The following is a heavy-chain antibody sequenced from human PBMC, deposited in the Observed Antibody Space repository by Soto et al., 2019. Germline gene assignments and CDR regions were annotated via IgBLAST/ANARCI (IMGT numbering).Heavy chain of an antibody. V-gene: IGHV6-1*01. Sequence: SQTLSLTCVITGDSVSSNSAGWSSVRQSPSRGLEWLGRTYYRSKWYYEYAVSVRGRITINPDTSKNQYSLQLNSVTPEDTAVYFCARGEQYSGRIFDFWGQGTLVTVSS. CDR1: GDSVSSNSAG. CDR2: TYYRSKWYY. D-gene: IGHD1-26*01. J-gene: IGHJ4*03. CDR3: ARGEQYSGRIFDF.